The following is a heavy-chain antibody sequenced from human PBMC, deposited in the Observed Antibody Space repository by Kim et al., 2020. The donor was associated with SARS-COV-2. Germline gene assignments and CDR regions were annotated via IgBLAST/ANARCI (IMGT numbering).Heavy chain of an antibody. CDR1: GGSISSYY. CDR2: IYYSGST. CDR3: ARLSSGWLGVDY. V-gene: IGHV4-59*13. Sequence: SETLSLTCTVSGGSISSYYWSWIRQPPGKGLEWIGYIYYSGSTNYNPSLKSRVTISVDTSKNQFSLKLSSVTAADTAVYYCARLSSGWLGVDYWGQGTLV. D-gene: IGHD6-19*01. J-gene: IGHJ4*02.